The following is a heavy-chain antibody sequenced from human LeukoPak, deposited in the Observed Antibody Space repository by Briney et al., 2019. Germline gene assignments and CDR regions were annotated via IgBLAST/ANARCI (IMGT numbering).Heavy chain of an antibody. CDR1: GYTFTGYY. CDR3: ARVLPNYYYYYMNV. CDR2: MNPNSGNT. V-gene: IGHV1-8*03. J-gene: IGHJ6*03. D-gene: IGHD3-3*01. Sequence: ASVKVPCKASGYTFTGYYMHWVRQVTGQGLEWMGWMNPNSGNTGYAQKFQGRVTITRNTSISTAYMELSSLRSEDTAVYYCARVLPNYYYYYMNVWGKGTTVTVSS.